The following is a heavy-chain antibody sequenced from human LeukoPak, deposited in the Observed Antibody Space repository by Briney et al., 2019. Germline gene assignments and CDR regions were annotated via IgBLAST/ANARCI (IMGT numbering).Heavy chain of an antibody. Sequence: SETLSLTCTVSGGSFSSSSYYWGWIRQPPGKGLEWIGTIYYSGSTYYNPSLKSRVTISVDTSKNQFSLKLSSVTAADTAVYYCARGPRRRYYYYGMDVWGQGTTVTVSS. CDR1: GGSFSSSSYY. V-gene: IGHV4-39*01. J-gene: IGHJ6*02. CDR2: IYYSGST. CDR3: ARGPRRRYYYYGMDV.